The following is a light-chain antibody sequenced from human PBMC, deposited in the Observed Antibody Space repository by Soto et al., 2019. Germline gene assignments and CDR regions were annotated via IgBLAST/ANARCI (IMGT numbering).Light chain of an antibody. V-gene: IGLV2-14*01. Sequence: QSALTQPASVSGSPGQSITISCTGTSSDVGGFNYVSWYQQHPGKAPKLLIFDVYSRPSGISNRFSGSKSGNTASLTISGLQAEDEADYYCSSFSSTSTIVFGGGTKLTVL. CDR2: DVY. J-gene: IGLJ2*01. CDR1: SSDVGGFNY. CDR3: SSFSSTSTIV.